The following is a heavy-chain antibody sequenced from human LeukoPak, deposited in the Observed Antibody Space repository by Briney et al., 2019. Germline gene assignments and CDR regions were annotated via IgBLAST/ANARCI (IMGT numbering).Heavy chain of an antibody. V-gene: IGHV3-66*01. D-gene: IGHD2-2*01. J-gene: IGHJ4*02. CDR1: GFTVSSNY. CDR2: IYSGGST. Sequence: GGSLRLSCAASGFTVSSNYMSWVRQGPGKGLEWVSVIYSGGSTYYADSVKGRFTISRDNSKNTLYLQMNSLRAEDTAVYFCARDASPYCSSTSCYAHWGQGTLVTVSS. CDR3: ARDASPYCSSTSCYAH.